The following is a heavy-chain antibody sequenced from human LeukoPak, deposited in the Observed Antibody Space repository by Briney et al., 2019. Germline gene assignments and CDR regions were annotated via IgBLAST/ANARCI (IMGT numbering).Heavy chain of an antibody. V-gene: IGHV1-2*02. CDR1: GYSFTDYY. CDR2: INPYSGVT. Sequence: GASVKVSCKASGYSFTDYYIHWVRQAPGQGLERMGWINPYSGVTTYAQKFQARVTMTRDTSISTAHMDLSELKSADTAVYYCARAHDSGGLLIDYWGQGTLVTVSS. CDR3: ARAHDSGGLLIDY. J-gene: IGHJ4*02. D-gene: IGHD4/OR15-4a*01.